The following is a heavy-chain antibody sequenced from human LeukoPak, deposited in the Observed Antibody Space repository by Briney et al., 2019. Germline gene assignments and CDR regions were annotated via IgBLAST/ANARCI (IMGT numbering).Heavy chain of an antibody. CDR3: ARGGIAVATKIWVY. D-gene: IGHD6-19*01. Sequence: SETLSLTCTVSGGSISSYYWSWIRQPPGKGLEWIGYIYYSGSTNYNPSLKSRVTISVDTSKNQFSLKLSSVTAADTAVYYCARGGIAVATKIWVYWGQGTLVTVSS. V-gene: IGHV4-59*12. J-gene: IGHJ4*02. CDR1: GGSISSYY. CDR2: IYYSGST.